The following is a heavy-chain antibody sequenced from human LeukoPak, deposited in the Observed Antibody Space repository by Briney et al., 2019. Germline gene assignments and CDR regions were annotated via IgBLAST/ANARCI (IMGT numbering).Heavy chain of an antibody. D-gene: IGHD3-10*01. CDR3: ASGSLSGSGTGGFDY. CDR1: GFTVSSNY. Sequence: GGSLRLSCAASGFTVSSNYMSWVRQAPGKGLEWVSVIYSGGSTYYADSVKGRFTISRDNSKNTLYLQMNSLRAEDTAVYYCASGSLSGSGTGGFDYWGQGTLVTVSS. J-gene: IGHJ4*02. V-gene: IGHV3-53*01. CDR2: IYSGGST.